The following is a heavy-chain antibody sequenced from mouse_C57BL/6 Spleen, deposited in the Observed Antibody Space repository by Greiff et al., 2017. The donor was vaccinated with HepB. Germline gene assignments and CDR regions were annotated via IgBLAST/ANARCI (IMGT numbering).Heavy chain of an antibody. V-gene: IGHV1-15*01. Sequence: VQLQESGAELVRPGASVTLSCKASGYTFTDYEMHWVKQTPVHGLEWIGAIDPETGGTAYNQKFKGKAILTADKSSSTAYMELRSLTSEDSAVYYCTRGGFAYWGQGTLVTVSA. CDR2: IDPETGGT. J-gene: IGHJ3*01. CDR3: TRGGFAY. CDR1: GYTFTDYE.